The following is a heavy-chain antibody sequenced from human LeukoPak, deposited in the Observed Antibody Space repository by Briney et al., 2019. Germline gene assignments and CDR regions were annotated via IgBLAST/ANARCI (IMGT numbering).Heavy chain of an antibody. CDR3: ARGGYSYDLAPFDY. D-gene: IGHD5-18*01. CDR2: INHSGYT. Sequence: SETLSLTCGVYGGSFSGYYYSWIRQPPGKGLEWIGEINHSGYTNYNPSLKSRVTISVDTSKNHFSLKLGSVTAADTAMYYCARGGYSYDLAPFDYWGQGTLVTVSS. CDR1: GGSFSGYY. J-gene: IGHJ4*02. V-gene: IGHV4-34*01.